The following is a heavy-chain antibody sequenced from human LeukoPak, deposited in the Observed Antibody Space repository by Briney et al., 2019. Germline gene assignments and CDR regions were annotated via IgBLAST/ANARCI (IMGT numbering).Heavy chain of an antibody. J-gene: IGHJ4*02. V-gene: IGHV1-2*06. CDR1: GYTFTGYY. D-gene: IGHD5-24*01. Sequence: ASVKVSCKASGYTFTGYYMHWVRQAPGQGLEWMGRINPNSGGTNYAQKFEGRVTMTRDTSISTAYMELSRLRSDDTAVYYCARGSFPRGGYGRGLQYYWGQGTLVTVSS. CDR2: INPNSGGT. CDR3: ARGSFPRGGYGRGLQYY.